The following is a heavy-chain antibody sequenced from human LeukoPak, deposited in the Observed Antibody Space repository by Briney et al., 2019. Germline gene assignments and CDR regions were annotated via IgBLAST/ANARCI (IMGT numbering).Heavy chain of an antibody. CDR3: ARDRGGDNAY. Sequence: PGGPLRLSCAASGFTVRRNYMSWVRQAPGKGLEWVSLIFKDGSTYYGDSVKARFTISRHNPMDTLYLQMNSLRVEDTAVYYCARDRGGDNAYWGQGTLVSVSS. CDR1: GFTVRRNY. D-gene: IGHD4-17*01. J-gene: IGHJ4*02. V-gene: IGHV3-66*01. CDR2: IFKDGST.